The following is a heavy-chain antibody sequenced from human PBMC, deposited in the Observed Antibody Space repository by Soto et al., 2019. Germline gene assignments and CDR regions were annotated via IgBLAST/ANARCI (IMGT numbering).Heavy chain of an antibody. Sequence: PGGSLRLSCAASGFTFSNFDMHWVRQATGKGLEWVSVIGSAGDTYYPGSVKGRFTISRENAKNSLYLQMNSLRAGDTAVYYCERVRDCSGGSCYGWGAFDIWGQGTMVTVSS. V-gene: IGHV3-13*04. J-gene: IGHJ3*02. CDR1: GFTFSNFD. CDR2: IGSAGDT. D-gene: IGHD2-15*01. CDR3: ERVRDCSGGSCYGWGAFDI.